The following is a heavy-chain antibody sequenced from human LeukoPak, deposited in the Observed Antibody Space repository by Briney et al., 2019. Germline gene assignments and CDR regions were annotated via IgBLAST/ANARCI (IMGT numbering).Heavy chain of an antibody. CDR2: INPSGGST. J-gene: IGHJ6*02. CDR1: GYTFTSYY. D-gene: IGHD3-22*01. Sequence: ASVKVSCKASGYTFTSYYMHWVRQAPGQGLEWMGIINPSGGSTSYAQKFQGRVTITRDTSASTAYMELSSLRSEDTAVYYCASRSYYYDSSGYINYYGMDVWGQGTTVTVSS. CDR3: ASRSYYYDSSGYINYYGMDV. V-gene: IGHV1-46*01.